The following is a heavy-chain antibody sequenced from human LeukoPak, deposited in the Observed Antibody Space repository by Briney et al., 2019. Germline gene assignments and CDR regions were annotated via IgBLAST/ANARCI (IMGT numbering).Heavy chain of an antibody. V-gene: IGHV1-18*01. J-gene: IGHJ5*02. CDR1: GYTFTSYG. CDR3: ARSRTSIAAAGTGP. D-gene: IGHD6-13*01. CDR2: ISAYNGNT. Sequence: ASVKVSCKASGYTFTSYGISWVRQAPGQGLEWIGWISAYNGNTNYAQKLQGRVTMTTDTSTSTAYMELRSLRSDDTAVYYCARSRTSIAAAGTGPWGQGTLVTVSS.